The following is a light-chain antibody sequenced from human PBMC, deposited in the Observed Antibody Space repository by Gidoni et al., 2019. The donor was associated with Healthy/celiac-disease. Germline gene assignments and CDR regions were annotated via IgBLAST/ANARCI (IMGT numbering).Light chain of an antibody. J-gene: IGKJ2*01. CDR1: QSVSSN. CDR2: GAS. CDR3: QQYNNWPPYT. V-gene: IGKV3-15*01. Sequence: EIVMTQSPATLYVSPGERATLPCRASQSVSSNLAWYQQKPGQAPRLLIYGASTRATGIPARFSGSGSGTEFTLTISSLQSEDFAVYYCQQYNNWPPYTFGQXTKLEIK.